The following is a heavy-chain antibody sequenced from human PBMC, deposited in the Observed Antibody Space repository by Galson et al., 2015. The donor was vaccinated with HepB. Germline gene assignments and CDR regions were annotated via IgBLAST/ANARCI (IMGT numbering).Heavy chain of an antibody. CDR3: VKDWGVAVATGPYYFDY. Sequence: SLRLSCAASGFTFSSYAMHWVRQAPGKGLEYVSAISSNGGSTYYADSVKGRFTISRDNSKNTLYLQMSSLRAEDTAVYYCVKDWGVAVATGPYYFDYWGQGTLVTVSS. CDR2: ISSNGGST. J-gene: IGHJ4*02. D-gene: IGHD6-19*01. CDR1: GFTFSSYA. V-gene: IGHV3-64D*06.